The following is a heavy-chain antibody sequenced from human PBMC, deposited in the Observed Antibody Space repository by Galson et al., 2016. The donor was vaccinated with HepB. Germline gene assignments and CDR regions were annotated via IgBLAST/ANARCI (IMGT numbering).Heavy chain of an antibody. V-gene: IGHV3-74*01. Sequence: RLSCAASGFTFSNYWMHWVRQSPGMRPVWVSRINSGGSSASYADSVKGRFTISRDNAKNTLYLQMNSLRAEDTAVYYCATFGQYYYDSSAGYWGQGTLVTVSS. J-gene: IGHJ4*02. D-gene: IGHD3-22*01. CDR2: INSGGSSA. CDR1: GFTFSNYW. CDR3: ATFGQYYYDSSAGY.